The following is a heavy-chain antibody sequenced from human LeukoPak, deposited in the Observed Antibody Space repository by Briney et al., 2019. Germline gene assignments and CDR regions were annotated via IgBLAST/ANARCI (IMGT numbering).Heavy chain of an antibody. J-gene: IGHJ4*02. CDR3: AAVPVLLWFGGFDY. CDR1: GFTFSNAW. V-gene: IGHV3-15*01. CDR2: IKSKTDGRTT. Sequence: GGSLRLSCVASGFTFSNAWMSWVRQAPGKGLEWVGRIKSKTDGRTTDYAAPVKGRFTISRDDSKNTLYLQMNSLKTEDTAVYYCAAVPVLLWFGGFDYWGQGTLVTVSS. D-gene: IGHD3-10*01.